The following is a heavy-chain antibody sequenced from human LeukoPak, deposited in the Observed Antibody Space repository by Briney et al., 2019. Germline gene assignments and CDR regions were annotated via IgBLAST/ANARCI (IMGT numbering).Heavy chain of an antibody. Sequence: GGSLRLSCAASGFTVTQKYMNWVRQAPGKGLERVSVIYSGGSTYYADSVKGRFIISRDNDKNIVYLQMNSLSVEETAIYYCARDQYYYDDSDSVPYGLDVWGQGTTVSVSS. V-gene: IGHV3-66*01. CDR1: GFTVTQKY. J-gene: IGHJ6*02. CDR2: IYSGGST. CDR3: ARDQYYYDDSDSVPYGLDV. D-gene: IGHD3-22*01.